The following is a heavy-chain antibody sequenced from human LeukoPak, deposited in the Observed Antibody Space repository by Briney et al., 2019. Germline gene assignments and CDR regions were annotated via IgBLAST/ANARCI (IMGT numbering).Heavy chain of an antibody. Sequence: SQILSLTCTVSGGSISRGGYCWSWIRQHPGKGLEWIGYIYNSGSTYYNPSLKSRVTMSVDTSKNQFSLKLSSVTAADTAVYYCARSSGAPDYWGQGTLVTVTS. CDR3: ARSSGAPDY. CDR1: GGSISRGGYC. D-gene: IGHD6-19*01. V-gene: IGHV4-31*03. CDR2: IYNSGST. J-gene: IGHJ4*02.